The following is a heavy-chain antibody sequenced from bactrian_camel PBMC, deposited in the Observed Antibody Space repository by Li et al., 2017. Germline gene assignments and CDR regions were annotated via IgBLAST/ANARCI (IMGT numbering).Heavy chain of an antibody. CDR3: ATINPRLCDKRYGY. D-gene: IGHD4*01. CDR1: GLTFSRYV. CDR2: ISSGGGTT. V-gene: IGHV3S40*01. Sequence: VQLVESGVGLVRLGGLQRPSCHVAGLTFSRYVFDWVRQVPGKGLEWVSGISSGGGTTYYADSMKGRFTISLDNAKNTVYLQMNSLKPEDTAVYYCATINPRLCDKRYGYWGQGTQVTVS. J-gene: IGHJ6*01.